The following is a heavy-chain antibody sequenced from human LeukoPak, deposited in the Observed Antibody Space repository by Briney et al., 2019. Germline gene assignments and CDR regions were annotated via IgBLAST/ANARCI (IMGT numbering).Heavy chain of an antibody. CDR2: INSNSDYI. V-gene: IGHV3-21*01. D-gene: IGHD5-12*01. J-gene: IGHJ6*02. Sequence: PGGSLRLSCAGSASTFSSYSMNWVRLPPGKGLEWVASINSNSDYIFYADSVKGRFTISRDNAKKSLYPQMNSLRAEDTAVYYCARDILGDIVATIRYYYGMDVWGQGTTVTVSS. CDR3: ARDILGDIVATIRYYYGMDV. CDR1: ASTFSSYS.